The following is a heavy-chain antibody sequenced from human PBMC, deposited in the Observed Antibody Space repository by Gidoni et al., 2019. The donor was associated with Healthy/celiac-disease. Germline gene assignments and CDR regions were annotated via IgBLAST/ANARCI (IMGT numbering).Heavy chain of an antibody. CDR3: AKDILNYYDSSGLDY. CDR1: GFTFSSYG. V-gene: IGHV3-30*18. CDR2: ISYDGSNK. D-gene: IGHD3-22*01. Sequence: QVQLVESGGGVVQPGRSLRLSCAASGFTFSSYGMHWVRQAPGKGLGWVAVISYDGSNKYYADSVKGRFTISRDNSKNTLYLQMNSLRAEDTAVYYCAKDILNYYDSSGLDYWGQGTLVTVSS. J-gene: IGHJ4*02.